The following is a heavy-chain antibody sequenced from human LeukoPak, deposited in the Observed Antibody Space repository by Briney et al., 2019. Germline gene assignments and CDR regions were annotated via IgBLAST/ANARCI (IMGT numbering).Heavy chain of an antibody. V-gene: IGHV3-23*01. CDR2: ISGTGGNT. CDR3: AKTGGYYDTSDLYRPDVFDI. CDR1: GFTFSNFA. J-gene: IGHJ3*02. Sequence: GGSLRLSCAASGFTFSNFAMSWVRPAPGKGLEWVSAISGTGGNTFYTDSVTGRFTISRDNSKNTLYVQMNSLRAEDTAVYYCAKTGGYYDTSDLYRPDVFDIWGQGTVVTVSS. D-gene: IGHD3-22*01.